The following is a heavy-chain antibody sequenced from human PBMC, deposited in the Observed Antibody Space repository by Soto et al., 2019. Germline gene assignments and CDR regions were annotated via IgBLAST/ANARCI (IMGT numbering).Heavy chain of an antibody. Sequence: VSVKVSCKASGYTFTSYGISWVRQAPGQGLEWMGWISAYNGNTNYAQKLQGRVTMTTDTSTSTAYMELRSLRSDDTAVYYCARVGYCGGDCSSIEDYWGQGTLVTVSS. D-gene: IGHD2-21*02. CDR3: ARVGYCGGDCSSIEDY. V-gene: IGHV1-18*01. CDR1: GYTFTSYG. CDR2: ISAYNGNT. J-gene: IGHJ4*02.